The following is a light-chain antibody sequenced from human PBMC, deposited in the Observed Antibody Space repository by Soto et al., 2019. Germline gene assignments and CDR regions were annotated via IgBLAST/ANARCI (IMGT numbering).Light chain of an antibody. CDR3: QQANSFPLT. J-gene: IGKJ3*01. CDR2: AAS. Sequence: EIKMTQSPSSVSESEGDRAPIICRASQGFSSGLAWYQQKPGKAPKLLIYAASSLQSGVPSRFSGSGSGTDFTLTISSLQPEDFATYYCQQANSFPLTFGPGTKVDIK. CDR1: QGFSSG. V-gene: IGKV1D-12*01.